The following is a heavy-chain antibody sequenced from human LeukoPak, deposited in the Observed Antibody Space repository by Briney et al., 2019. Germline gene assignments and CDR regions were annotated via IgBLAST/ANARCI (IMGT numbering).Heavy chain of an antibody. D-gene: IGHD6-13*01. Sequence: GTSVKVSCKASGFTFTSRSAVQWVRQARGQRLEWIGWIVVGSDNTNYAQEFQERVSITRDMSTSTAYMELSSLRSEDTAVYYCAAPYSSTWFDYWGQGTLVTVSS. CDR1: GFTFTSRSA. CDR3: AAPYSSTWFDY. J-gene: IGHJ4*02. CDR2: IVVGSDNT. V-gene: IGHV1-58*01.